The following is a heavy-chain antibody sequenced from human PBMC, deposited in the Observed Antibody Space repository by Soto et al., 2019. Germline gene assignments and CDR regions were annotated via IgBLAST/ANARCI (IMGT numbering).Heavy chain of an antibody. CDR2: INLNSGGA. J-gene: IGHJ3*01. CDR1: GYTFTGYY. V-gene: IGHV1-2*02. CDR3: ARLKLPGPCSAFDL. Sequence: QAQLVHSGPEVKKPGASVRVSCRASGYTFTGYYLHWVRQVPGQGLEWVGWINLNSGGAIYAQKFHGRVTMTRDTAISTAYLELSSLSSDDTAMYYCARLKLPGPCSAFDLCGQGTMVSVSS. D-gene: IGHD2-15*01.